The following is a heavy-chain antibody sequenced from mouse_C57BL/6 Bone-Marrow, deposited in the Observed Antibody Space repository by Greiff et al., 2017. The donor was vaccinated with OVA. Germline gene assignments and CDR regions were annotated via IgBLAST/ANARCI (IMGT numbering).Heavy chain of an antibody. J-gene: IGHJ1*03. V-gene: IGHV1-15*01. CDR1: GYTFTDYE. Sequence: VQLVESGAELVRPGASVTLSCKASGYTFTDYEMHWVKQTPVHGLEWIGAIDPETGGTAYNQKFKGKAILTADKSSSTAYMELRSLTSEDSAVYYCTKLRRYDWYFDVWGTGTTVTVSS. CDR3: TKLRRYDWYFDV. CDR2: IDPETGGT. D-gene: IGHD1-1*01.